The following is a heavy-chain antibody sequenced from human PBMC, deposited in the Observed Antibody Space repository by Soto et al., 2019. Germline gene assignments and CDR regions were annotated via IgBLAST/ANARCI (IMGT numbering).Heavy chain of an antibody. CDR2: IYYSGST. CDR1: GGSISSSSYY. Sequence: SETLSLTCTVSGGSISSSSYYWGWIRQPPGKGLEWIGSIYYSGSTYYNPSLKSRVTISVDTSKNQFSLKLSSVTAADTAVYYCARHPYVYSNGWYSSGAHYGMDVWGQGTTVTVAS. J-gene: IGHJ6*02. V-gene: IGHV4-39*01. CDR3: ARHPYVYSNGWYSSGAHYGMDV. D-gene: IGHD6-19*01.